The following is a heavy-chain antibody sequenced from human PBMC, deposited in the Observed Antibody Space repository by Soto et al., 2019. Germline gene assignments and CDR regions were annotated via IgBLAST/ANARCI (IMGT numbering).Heavy chain of an antibody. CDR2: INGDGTRT. J-gene: IGHJ3*02. CDR3: ARGGAAGRGDAIDM. D-gene: IGHD3-10*01. V-gene: IGHV3-74*01. CDR1: GFSFRNQW. Sequence: EVQLEESGGGSVQLGESLRVSCVASGFSFRNQWMHWVRQVAGKWLVWVSRINGDGTRTRYAAFVKGRFTVSRDNARNLLFLKLNSLTVADSGVYHCARGGAAGRGDAIDMWGPGTTVAVPS.